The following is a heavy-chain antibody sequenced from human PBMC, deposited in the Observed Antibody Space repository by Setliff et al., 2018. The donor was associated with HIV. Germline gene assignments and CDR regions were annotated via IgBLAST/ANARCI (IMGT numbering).Heavy chain of an antibody. D-gene: IGHD6-13*01. CDR3: ARWYGTRDYYHYYMDV. CDR2: IIADNGDT. Sequence: ASVKVSCKASGYTFTNFAIHWVRQAPGQRLEWMGWIIADNGDTKYSQKFQGRVTITRDTSASTAYMELSSLRSEDTAVYCCARWYGTRDYYHYYMDVWGRGTTVTVSS. V-gene: IGHV1-3*01. J-gene: IGHJ6*03. CDR1: GYTFTNFA.